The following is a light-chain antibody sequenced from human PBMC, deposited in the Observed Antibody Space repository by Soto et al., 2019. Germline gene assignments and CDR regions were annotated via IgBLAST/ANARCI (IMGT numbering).Light chain of an antibody. Sequence: EIVMTQSPATLSVSPGERATLSCRASQSVSSNLAWYQQKPGQAPRLLIYGASTRATGIPARFSGSGSGTEFTLTISSLQSEDFAVYYCRQYNNWPSIFTFGPGTKVDIK. CDR3: RQYNNWPSIFT. CDR2: GAS. J-gene: IGKJ3*01. CDR1: QSVSSN. V-gene: IGKV3-15*01.